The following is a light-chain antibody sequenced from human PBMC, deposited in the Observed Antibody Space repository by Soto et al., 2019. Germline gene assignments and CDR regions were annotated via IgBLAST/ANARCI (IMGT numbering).Light chain of an antibody. J-gene: IGLJ1*01. Sequence: QSALTQPASVSGSPGQSITISCTGTSSDVGGYNYVSWYQQHPVKAPKLMIYDVTNRPSGVSDRFSDSKSGNTASLTISGLQAEDEADYYCSSYTSSSAPYVLGTGTKLTVL. V-gene: IGLV2-14*01. CDR3: SSYTSSSAPYV. CDR2: DVT. CDR1: SSDVGGYNY.